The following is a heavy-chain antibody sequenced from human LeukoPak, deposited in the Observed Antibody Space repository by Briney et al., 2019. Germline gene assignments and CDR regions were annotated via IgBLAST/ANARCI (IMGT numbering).Heavy chain of an antibody. CDR1: GYTFTGCN. J-gene: IGHJ3*02. CDR2: IDPNSGAT. CDR3: ARVGLTRGEAFDI. V-gene: IGHV1-2*02. D-gene: IGHD3-16*01. Sequence: ASVKVSCKASGYTFTGCNMHWVRQAPGQGLEWMGWIDPNSGATNYAQKFQGRVTITRDTSISTAYMELSRLRSDDTAMYYCARVGLTRGEAFDIWGQGTMVTVSS.